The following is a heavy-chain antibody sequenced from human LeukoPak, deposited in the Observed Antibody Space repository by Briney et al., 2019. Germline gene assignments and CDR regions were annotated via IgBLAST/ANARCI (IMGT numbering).Heavy chain of an antibody. J-gene: IGHJ4*02. CDR2: ISSSSGYI. CDR3: ARELISSGSLDY. V-gene: IGHV3-21*01. D-gene: IGHD3-10*01. CDR1: GFTFSSYR. Sequence: GGSLRLSCAASGFTFSSYRMNWVRQAPGKGLEWVSSISSSSGYIYYADAVKGRCTISRDNAKNSLYLVMNSLRAEDTGVYYCARELISSGSLDYWGQGTLVTVYS.